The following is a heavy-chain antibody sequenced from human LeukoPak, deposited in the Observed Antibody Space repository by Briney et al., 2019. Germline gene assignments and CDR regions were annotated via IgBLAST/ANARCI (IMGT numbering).Heavy chain of an antibody. CDR1: GFSVSTYP. J-gene: IGHJ4*02. CDR2: ITASGTDT. CDR3: AKYSSGWVNDY. Sequence: GGSLRLSCTASGFSVSTYPMAWVRQAPGKGLQWVSTITASGTDTFYADSVKGRFTISRDNSKNTLSLQMNSLRAEDTALYYCAKYSSGWVNDYWGQGTLVTVSS. V-gene: IGHV3-23*01. D-gene: IGHD6-19*01.